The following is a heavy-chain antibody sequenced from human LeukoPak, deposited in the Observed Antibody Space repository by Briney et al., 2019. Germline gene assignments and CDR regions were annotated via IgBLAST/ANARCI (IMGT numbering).Heavy chain of an antibody. J-gene: IGHJ6*03. Sequence: ASVKVSCRTSGYTFTDYFMHWVRLAPGQGLQWLGWINPNTGGASYAQTFQGRVIMTRDASVSTAYMELSRLRSDDTAVYFCARDSSGYPSYYYMDVWGKGTTVTVSS. CDR2: INPNTGGA. D-gene: IGHD3-22*01. V-gene: IGHV1-2*02. CDR1: GYTFTDYF. CDR3: ARDSSGYPSYYYMDV.